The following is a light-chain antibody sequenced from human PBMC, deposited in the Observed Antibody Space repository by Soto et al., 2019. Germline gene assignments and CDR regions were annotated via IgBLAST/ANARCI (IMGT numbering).Light chain of an antibody. CDR1: SSDVGGYNY. CDR2: EVS. V-gene: IGLV2-14*01. CDR3: TSYTSYSTLDV. J-gene: IGLJ1*01. Sequence: QSALTQPASVSGSPGQSITIFCTGTSSDVGGYNYVSWYQQHPDKAPKLMIYEVSNRPSGVSNRFSGSKSGHTASLTISGLQSEDEADYFCTSYTSYSTLDVFGTGTKLTVL.